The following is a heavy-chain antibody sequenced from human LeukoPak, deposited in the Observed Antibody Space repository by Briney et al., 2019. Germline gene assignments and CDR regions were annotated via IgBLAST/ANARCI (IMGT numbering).Heavy chain of an antibody. Sequence: GGSLRLSCAASGFSFSSYGMHWVRQAPGKGLEWVAVISYDGSNKYYADSVKGRFTISRDNSKNTLYLQMNSLRAEDTAVYYCARNPFGYWGQGTLVTVSS. CDR2: ISYDGSNK. V-gene: IGHV3-30*19. J-gene: IGHJ4*02. CDR1: GFSFSSYG. CDR3: ARNPFGY.